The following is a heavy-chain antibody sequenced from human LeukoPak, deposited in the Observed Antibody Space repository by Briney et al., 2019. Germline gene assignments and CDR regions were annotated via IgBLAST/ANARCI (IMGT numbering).Heavy chain of an antibody. CDR3: AMRERLAAAFDY. V-gene: IGHV4-61*02. J-gene: IGHJ4*02. CDR1: GASISSASYY. D-gene: IGHD6-13*01. CDR2: IYTSGST. Sequence: PPETLSLTCAVSGASISSASYYWSWIRQPAGKGLEWIGRIYTSGSTNYNPSLKSRVTISVDTSKNQFSLKLSSVTAADTAVYYCAMRERLAAAFDYWGQGTLVTVSS.